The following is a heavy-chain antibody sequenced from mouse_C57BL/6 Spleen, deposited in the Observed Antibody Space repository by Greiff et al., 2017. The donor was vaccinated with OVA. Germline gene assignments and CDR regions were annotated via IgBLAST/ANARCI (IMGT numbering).Heavy chain of an antibody. CDR1: GYTFTGYW. D-gene: IGHD2-3*01. V-gene: IGHV1-9*01. CDR2: IFPGSGST. Sequence: QVQLKQSGAELMKPGASVKLSCKASGYTFTGYWIEWVKQRPGHGLEWIGEIFPGSGSTNYNEKFKGKATFTADTSSNTAYMQLSNLTTEDSAIYYCAIGDGYYRTWFAYWGQGTLVTVAA. J-gene: IGHJ3*01. CDR3: AIGDGYYRTWFAY.